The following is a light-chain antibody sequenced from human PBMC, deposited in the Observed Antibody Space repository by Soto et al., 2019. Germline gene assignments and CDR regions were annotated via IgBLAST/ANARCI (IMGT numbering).Light chain of an antibody. J-gene: IGLJ2*01. V-gene: IGLV1-40*01. CDR3: QSYDSRNVV. Sequence: QSVLTQPPSVSGAPGQRVTISCTGSSSNIGAGYDVHWYQQLPGTAPKLLIYGNSNRPSGVPDRFSGSKSGTSASLAITGLQAEVEADYYCQSYDSRNVVFGGGTKLTVL. CDR2: GNS. CDR1: SSNIGAGYD.